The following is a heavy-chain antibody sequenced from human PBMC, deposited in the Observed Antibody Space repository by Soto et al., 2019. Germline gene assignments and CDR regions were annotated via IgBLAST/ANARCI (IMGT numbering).Heavy chain of an antibody. Sequence: SGPTLVNPTQTLTLTYTFAGSSLSTSGVGVGWIRQPPGKALEWLALIYWDDDKRYSPSLKSRLTITKDTSKNQVVLTMTNMDPVDTATYYCAHSILGPPRVYYDILTGIRGAFDIWGQGTMVTVSS. CDR2: IYWDDDK. J-gene: IGHJ3*02. CDR1: GSSLSTSGVG. V-gene: IGHV2-5*02. D-gene: IGHD3-9*01. CDR3: AHSILGPPRVYYDILTGIRGAFDI.